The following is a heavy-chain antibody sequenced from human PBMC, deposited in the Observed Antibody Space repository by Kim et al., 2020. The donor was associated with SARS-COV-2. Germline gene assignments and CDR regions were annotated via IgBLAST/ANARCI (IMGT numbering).Heavy chain of an antibody. CDR1: GFTFSDYY. CDR3: ARDLGSSLYYYYGMDV. Sequence: GGSLRLSCAASGFTFSDYYMSWIRQAPGKGLEWVSYISSSSSYTNYADSVKGRFTISRDNAKNSLYLQMNSLRAEDTAVYYCARDLGSSLYYYYGMDVWGQGTTVTVSS. J-gene: IGHJ6*02. D-gene: IGHD6-13*01. V-gene: IGHV3-11*06. CDR2: ISSSSSYT.